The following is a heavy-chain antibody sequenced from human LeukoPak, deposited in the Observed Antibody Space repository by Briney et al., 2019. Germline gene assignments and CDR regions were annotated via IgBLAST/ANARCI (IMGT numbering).Heavy chain of an antibody. Sequence: ASVKVSCKASGYTFTSYGISWVRQAPGQGLEWMGGIIPIFGTANYAQKFQGRVTITADKSTSTAYMELSSLRSEDTAVYYCARSSDYYGSGSYCFVYWGQGTLVTVSS. CDR1: GYTFTSYG. J-gene: IGHJ4*02. CDR3: ARSSDYYGSGSYCFVY. D-gene: IGHD3-10*01. CDR2: IIPIFGTA. V-gene: IGHV1-69*06.